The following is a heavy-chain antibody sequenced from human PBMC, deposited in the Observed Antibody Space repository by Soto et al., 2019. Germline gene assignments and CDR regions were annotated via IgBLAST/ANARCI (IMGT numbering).Heavy chain of an antibody. CDR3: ARGKSRYGTGTFYTYFGMDV. V-gene: IGHV4-34*01. D-gene: IGHD3-10*01. CDR1: GASFSGHC. Sequence: QVHLEQWGAGLLKPSETLSLTCAVYGASFSGHCWNWIRQPPGKGPEWLGDIDQNGSPNYSPSFTSRVSVGSHTGTNRSSLELSFVTAADMSSYFCARGKSRYGTGTFYTYFGMDVWGKGTTVTVSS. CDR2: IDQNGSP. J-gene: IGHJ6*04.